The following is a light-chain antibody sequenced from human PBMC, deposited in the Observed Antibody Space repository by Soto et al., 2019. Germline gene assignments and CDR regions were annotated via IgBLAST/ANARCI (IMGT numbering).Light chain of an antibody. CDR1: SSNIGNNY. Sequence: QSVLTQPPSVSAAPGQKVTIPCSGSSSNIGNNYVSWYQQLPGTAPKLLIYENNKRPSGIPDRFSGSKSGTSATLGITGLQTGDVADYYCATWDSSPRSPYVFGTGTMVPVL. CDR2: ENN. CDR3: ATWDSSPRSPYV. V-gene: IGLV1-51*02. J-gene: IGLJ1*01.